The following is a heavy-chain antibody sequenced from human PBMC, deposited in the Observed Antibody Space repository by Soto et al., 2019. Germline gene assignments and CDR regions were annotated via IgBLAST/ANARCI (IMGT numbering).Heavy chain of an antibody. CDR2: ISGSGGST. D-gene: IGHD3-10*01. CDR3: AKSLSSGSGRGV. J-gene: IGHJ6*02. CDR1: GFTFSSYA. Sequence: EVQLLESGGGLVQPGGSLRLSCAASGFTFSSYAMSWVHQAPGKGLEWVSAISGSGGSTYYADSVKGRFTISRDNSKNTLYLQMNSLRAEDTAVYYCAKSLSSGSGRGVWGQGTTVTVSS. V-gene: IGHV3-23*01.